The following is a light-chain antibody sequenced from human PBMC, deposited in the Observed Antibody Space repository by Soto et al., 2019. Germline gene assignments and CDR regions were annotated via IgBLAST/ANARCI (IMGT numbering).Light chain of an antibody. Sequence: QSVLTQPASVSGSPGQSITISCTGTSSDVGGYNYVSWYQQHPGKAPKLMIYEVSNRPSGVSNRFSGSKSGNTASLTISGLQAEDEPDYYCSSYTSSSTLVFGTGTKATVL. V-gene: IGLV2-14*01. CDR2: EVS. J-gene: IGLJ1*01. CDR1: SSDVGGYNY. CDR3: SSYTSSSTLV.